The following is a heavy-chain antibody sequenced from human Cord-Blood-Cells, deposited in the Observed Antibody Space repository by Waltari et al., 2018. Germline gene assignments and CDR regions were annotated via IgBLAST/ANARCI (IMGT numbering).Heavy chain of an antibody. V-gene: IGHV4-34*01. D-gene: IGHD3-10*01. CDR2: INHSGRT. J-gene: IGHJ4*02. CDR1: GGSFSGYY. Sequence: QVQLQQWGAGLLKPSETLSLTCAVYGGSFSGYYWSWIRQPPGKGLEWIGEINHSGRTNYNPALESRVTQSVDTSKNQFSLRLSSVTAADTAVYYCARGYYGSGSYYNFDYWGQGTLVTVSS. CDR3: ARGYYGSGSYYNFDY.